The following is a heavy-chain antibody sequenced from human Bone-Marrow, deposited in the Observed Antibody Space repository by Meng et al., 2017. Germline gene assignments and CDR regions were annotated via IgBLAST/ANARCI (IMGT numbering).Heavy chain of an antibody. J-gene: IGHJ4*02. V-gene: IGHV1-2*06. CDR1: GYTFTSYD. CDR3: ALWGSGSYYNPPGFDY. CDR2: INPNSGGT. Sequence: ASVKVSCKASGYTFTSYDINWVRQAPGQGLEWMGRINPNSGGTNYAQKFQGRVTMTRDTSISTAYMELSRLRSDDTAVYYCALWGSGSYYNPPGFDYWGQGTLVTVSS. D-gene: IGHD3-10*01.